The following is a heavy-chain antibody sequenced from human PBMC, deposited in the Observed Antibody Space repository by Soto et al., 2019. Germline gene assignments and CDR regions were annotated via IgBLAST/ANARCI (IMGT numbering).Heavy chain of an antibody. CDR1: GGSFSGYY. D-gene: IGHD6-6*01. Sequence: KASETLSLTCAVYGGSFSGYYWSWIRQPPGKGLEWIGEINHSGSTNYNPSLKSRVTISVDTSKNQFSLKLSSVTAADTAVYYCARGRRREAARLPYYYYYGMDVWGQGTTVTVSS. CDR3: ARGRRREAARLPYYYYYGMDV. CDR2: INHSGST. J-gene: IGHJ6*02. V-gene: IGHV4-34*01.